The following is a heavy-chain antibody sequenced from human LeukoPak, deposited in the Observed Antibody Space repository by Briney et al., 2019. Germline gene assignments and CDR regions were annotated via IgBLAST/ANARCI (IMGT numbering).Heavy chain of an antibody. CDR1: GFIFSSSG. D-gene: IGHD1-1*01. Sequence: GGSLRPSCAASGFIFSSSGMHWVRQAPGKGLEWVALIWYDGTNKYYADSVKGRFTISRDNSNNALYLQMNSLRAEDTAVYYCARVSTGIDAFDIWGQGTMVTVSS. CDR3: ARVSTGIDAFDI. CDR2: IWYDGTNK. J-gene: IGHJ3*02. V-gene: IGHV3-33*01.